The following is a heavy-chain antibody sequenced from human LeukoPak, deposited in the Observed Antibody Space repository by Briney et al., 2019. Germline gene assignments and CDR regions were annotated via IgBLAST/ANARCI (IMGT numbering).Heavy chain of an antibody. CDR2: INPNSGGT. J-gene: IGHJ3*02. CDR3: AREGSGTRLGAFDI. V-gene: IGHV1-2*02. Sequence: ASVKVSCKASGYTFTGYYMHWVRQAPGQGLEWMGWINPNSGGTNYAQKFQGRVTMTRDTSISTAYMELSRLRSDDTAVYYCAREGSGTRLGAFDIWGQGTMVTVSS. CDR1: GYTFTGYY. D-gene: IGHD3-10*01.